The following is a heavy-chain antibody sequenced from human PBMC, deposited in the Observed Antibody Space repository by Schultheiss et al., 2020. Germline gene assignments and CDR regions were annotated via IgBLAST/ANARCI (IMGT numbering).Heavy chain of an antibody. CDR1: GGSFSTYY. J-gene: IGHJ5*02. Sequence: SETLSLTCSVSGGSFSTYYWTWIRQHPGKGLEWIGYIYYSGSTYYNPSLKSRVTISVDTSKNQFSLKLSSVTAADTAVYYCAREVRTLGYCSGGSCYGWFDPWGQGTLVTVSS. D-gene: IGHD2-15*01. CDR3: AREVRTLGYCSGGSCYGWFDP. CDR2: IYYSGST. V-gene: IGHV4-59*01.